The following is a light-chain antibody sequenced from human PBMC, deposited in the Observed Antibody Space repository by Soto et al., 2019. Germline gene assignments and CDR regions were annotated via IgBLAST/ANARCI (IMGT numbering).Light chain of an antibody. CDR1: SSEIGGYNF. CDR2: DVT. V-gene: IGLV2-8*01. CDR3: SSYAGSSIPVA. Sequence: QSVLTQPPSASGSPGQSVTISCTGASSEIGGYNFVSWYQHHPGKAPRLMIYDVTQRPSGVPDRFSGSKSGNTASLTVSGLQVYDEAYYYCSSYAGSSIPVAFGGGTKLTV. J-gene: IGLJ2*01.